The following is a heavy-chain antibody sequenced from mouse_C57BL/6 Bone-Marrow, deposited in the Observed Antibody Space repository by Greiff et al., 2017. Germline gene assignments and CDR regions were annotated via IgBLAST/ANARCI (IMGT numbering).Heavy chain of an antibody. Sequence: QVQLQQSGAELVRPGASVTLSCKASGYTFTDYEMHWVKQTPVHGLEWIGAIDPETGGTAYNQKFKGKAILTADKSSSTAYMELRSLTSEDSAVYYCTNYYGSSYPYYLDYWGQGTTLTVSS. CDR3: TNYYGSSYPYYLDY. CDR2: IDPETGGT. D-gene: IGHD1-1*01. J-gene: IGHJ2*01. CDR1: GYTFTDYE. V-gene: IGHV1-15*01.